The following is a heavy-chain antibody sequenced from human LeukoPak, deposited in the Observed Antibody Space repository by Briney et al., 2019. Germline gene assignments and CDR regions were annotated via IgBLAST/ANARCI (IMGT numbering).Heavy chain of an antibody. CDR3: SRRRCSGGVCYFDY. J-gene: IGHJ4*02. V-gene: IGHV3-49*04. CDR1: GFTFIDYA. CDR2: IRSKAHGGTT. Sequence: GGSLRLSCAPAGFTFIDYAMSWVRQAAGEGLEWVGFIRSKAHGGTTGCAASVKGRFTISRDDSKGIAYLQMNSLKTEDTAVYYCSRRRCSGGVCYFDYWGQGTLVTVSS. D-gene: IGHD2-15*01.